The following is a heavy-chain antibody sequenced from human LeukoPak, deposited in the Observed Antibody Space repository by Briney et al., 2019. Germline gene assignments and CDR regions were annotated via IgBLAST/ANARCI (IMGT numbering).Heavy chain of an antibody. CDR2: IIPIFGTA. J-gene: IGHJ5*02. CDR1: GGTFSSYT. Sequence: GCSVKVSCKASGGTFSSYTISWVRQAPGQGLEWMGGIIPIFGTANYAQKFQGRVTITADKSTSTAYMELSSLRSEDTAVYYCAREGQWLVKGWFDPWGQGTLVTVSS. V-gene: IGHV1-69*06. CDR3: AREGQWLVKGWFDP. D-gene: IGHD6-19*01.